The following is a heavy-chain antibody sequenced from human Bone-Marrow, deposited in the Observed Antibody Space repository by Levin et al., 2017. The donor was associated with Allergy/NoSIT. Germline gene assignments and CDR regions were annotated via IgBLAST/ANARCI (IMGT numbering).Heavy chain of an antibody. CDR1: GYSFTSSS. J-gene: IGHJ6*02. D-gene: IGHD2-2*02. Sequence: ASVKVSCKASGYSFTSSSIYWVRQAPGQGLEWMGAISPSGGRTTYAQIFQGRVIMTTDTSTTTVYMELTTLKSDDTAIYYCAREMSYTSVWRAPGPKKFSYGMDVWGQGTAVIVSS. CDR3: AREMSYTSVWRAPGPKKFSYGMDV. V-gene: IGHV1-46*01. CDR2: ISPSGGRT.